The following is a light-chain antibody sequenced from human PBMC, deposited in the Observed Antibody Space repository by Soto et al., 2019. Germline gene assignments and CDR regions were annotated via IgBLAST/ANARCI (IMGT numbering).Light chain of an antibody. CDR3: QQYNSYSKT. J-gene: IGKJ1*01. CDR2: KTS. V-gene: IGKV1-5*03. CDR1: QSISSG. Sequence: DIQMTQSPSTLSASVGDRVTITCRASQSISSGLAWYQQKPGKAPKLLIYKTSSLASGVPSRFSGSGSGTEFTLTISSLQPDDFATYYCQQYNSYSKTFGQGNKVEIK.